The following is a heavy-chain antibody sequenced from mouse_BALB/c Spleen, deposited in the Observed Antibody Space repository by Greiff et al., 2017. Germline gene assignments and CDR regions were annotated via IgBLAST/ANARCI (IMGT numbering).Heavy chain of an antibody. Sequence: VKLVESGPGLVAPSQSLSITCTVSGFSLTSYGVHWVRQPPGQGLEWLGVIWAGGSTNNNSDHMSRLSISKDNSKSQIFLKMNSLQTDDTAMYYCAREGGSYYYAMDYWGQGTSVTVSS. CDR1: GFSLTSYG. V-gene: IGHV2-9*02. CDR2: IWAGGST. J-gene: IGHJ4*01. D-gene: IGHD1-1*02. CDR3: AREGGSYYYAMDY.